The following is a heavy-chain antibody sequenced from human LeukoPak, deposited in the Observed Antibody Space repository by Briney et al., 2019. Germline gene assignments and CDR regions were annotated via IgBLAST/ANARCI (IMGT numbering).Heavy chain of an antibody. Sequence: SVKVSCKASGGTFSSYAISWVRQAPGQGLEWMGAIIPIFGTANYAQKFQGRVTITADESTSTAYMELSSLRSEDTAVYYCASFATADAFDIWGQGTMVTVSS. J-gene: IGHJ3*02. CDR2: IIPIFGTA. V-gene: IGHV1-69*13. CDR1: GGTFSSYA. D-gene: IGHD1-26*01. CDR3: ASFATADAFDI.